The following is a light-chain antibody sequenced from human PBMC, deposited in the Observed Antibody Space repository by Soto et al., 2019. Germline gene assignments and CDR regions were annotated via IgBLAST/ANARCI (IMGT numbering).Light chain of an antibody. J-gene: IGLJ1*01. CDR1: SSDVGGYNY. CDR2: DVS. CDR3: SSYTTSNTRQIV. V-gene: IGLV2-14*03. Sequence: QSVLTQPASVSGSPGQSITISCTGTSSDVGGYNYVSWYQHHPGKAPKLMIYDVSNRPSGASNRFSGSKSGNTASLTISGLQPEDEADYYCSSYTTSNTRQIVFGTGTKATVL.